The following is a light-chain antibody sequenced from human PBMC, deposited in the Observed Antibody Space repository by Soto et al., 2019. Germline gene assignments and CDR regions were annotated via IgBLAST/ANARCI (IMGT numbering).Light chain of an antibody. CDR3: QQYGSSRWT. V-gene: IGKV3-20*01. J-gene: IGKJ1*01. CDR2: AVS. CDR1: ETVSEDQ. Sequence: EILLTQSPGTLSLSPGQRATLSCRTRETVSEDQLAWYQQKPGQAPRLVIFAVSIRAPGIPDRFSGSGSGTDFTLTINRLEREDFAVYYCQQYGSSRWTFCQGTKVEI.